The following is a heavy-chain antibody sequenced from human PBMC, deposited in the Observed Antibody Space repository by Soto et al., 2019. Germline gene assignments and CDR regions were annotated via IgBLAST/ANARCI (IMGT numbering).Heavy chain of an antibody. CDR1: GFTVSTNY. D-gene: IGHD6-13*01. CDR2: IYYDDGST. V-gene: IGHV3-53*02. Sequence: EVQLVETGGGLIQPGGSLRLSCAVSGFTVSTNYMSWVRQAPGKGLEWVSVIYYDDGSTYYGYSVKGRFSISRDSSRNTLYLQMNSLRAEDTAVYYCAGEQQVILRYYYGLDVWGQGTTVTVSS. CDR3: AGEQQVILRYYYGLDV. J-gene: IGHJ6*02.